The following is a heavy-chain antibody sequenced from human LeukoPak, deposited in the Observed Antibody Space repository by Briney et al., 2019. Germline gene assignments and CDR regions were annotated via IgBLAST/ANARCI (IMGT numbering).Heavy chain of an antibody. V-gene: IGHV4-59*01. CDR3: ARELGATVVNYGMDV. J-gene: IGHJ6*02. CDR1: GGSISNYY. D-gene: IGHD4-23*01. CDR2: IHYSGGT. Sequence: KPSETLSLPCTVSGGSISNYYWSWIRQPPGKGLEWIGYIHYSGGTNYNPSLKSRVTISVDTSKNQLSLKLTSMTAADTAVYYCARELGATVVNYGMDVWGQGTTVTVSS.